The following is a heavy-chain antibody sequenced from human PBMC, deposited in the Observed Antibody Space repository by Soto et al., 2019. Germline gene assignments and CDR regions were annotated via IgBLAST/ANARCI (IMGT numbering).Heavy chain of an antibody. CDR2: IKSKTDGGTA. Sequence: EVQLVESGGGLVKPGVSLRLSCAASGFTFTNAWMNWVRQAPGKGLEWVGRIKSKTDGGTADYAAPVKGRFTISRDDSRTSLFLQMHRLKAEDTAVYYCTTGVVPAAANGSSYYAMDVWGQGTTVTVSS. J-gene: IGHJ6*02. D-gene: IGHD2-2*01. CDR1: GFTFTNAW. CDR3: TTGVVPAAANGSSYYAMDV. V-gene: IGHV3-15*07.